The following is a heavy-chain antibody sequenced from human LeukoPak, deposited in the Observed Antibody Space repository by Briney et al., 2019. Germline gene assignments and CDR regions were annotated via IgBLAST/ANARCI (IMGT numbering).Heavy chain of an antibody. CDR2: ISGSGGST. Sequence: GGSLRLSCAASGFTLSSYAMSWVRQAPGKGLEWVSAISGSGGSTYYADSVKGRFTISRDNSKNTLYLQMNNLRAEDTAVYYCAKGDGETYYYYYGMDVWGQGTTVTVSS. V-gene: IGHV3-23*01. J-gene: IGHJ6*02. CDR1: GFTLSSYA. D-gene: IGHD4-17*01. CDR3: AKGDGETYYYYYGMDV.